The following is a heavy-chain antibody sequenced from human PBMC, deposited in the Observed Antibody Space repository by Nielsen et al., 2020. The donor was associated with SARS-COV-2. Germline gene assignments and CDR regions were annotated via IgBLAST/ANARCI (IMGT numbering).Heavy chain of an antibody. CDR1: GGTFSSYA. CDR2: ISTYNGNT. V-gene: IGHV1-18*01. CDR3: ARGGNLYYYYYYAMDV. Sequence: ASVKVSCKASGGTFSSYAISWVRQAPGQGLEWMAWISTYNGNTNYGHNFQGRVTVTTDTSTSTAYMEVRSLRSDDTAVYYCARGGNLYYYYYYAMDVWGQGTTVTVSS. D-gene: IGHD3-16*01. J-gene: IGHJ6*02.